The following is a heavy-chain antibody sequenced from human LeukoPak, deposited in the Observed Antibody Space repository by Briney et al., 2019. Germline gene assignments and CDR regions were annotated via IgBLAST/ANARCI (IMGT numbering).Heavy chain of an antibody. D-gene: IGHD3-9*01. CDR1: GFTFSSYW. J-gene: IGHJ4*02. V-gene: IGHV3-7*03. CDR3: ARASIVYDILAGQYYFDY. Sequence: PGGSLRLSCAASGFTFSSYWMSWVRQAPGKGLEWVANIKQDGSEKYYVDSVKGRFTISRDNAKNSLYLQMNSLKAEDTAVCYCARASIVYDILAGQYYFDYWGQGTLVTVSS. CDR2: IKQDGSEK.